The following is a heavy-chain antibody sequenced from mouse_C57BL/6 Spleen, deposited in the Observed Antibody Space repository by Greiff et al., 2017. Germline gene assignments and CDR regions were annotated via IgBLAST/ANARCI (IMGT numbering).Heavy chain of an antibody. CDR2: INPYNGGT. CDR3: ARRDGYEDDYAMDY. Sequence: EVQLQQSGPVLVKPGASVKMSCKASGYTFTDYYMNWVKQSHGKSLEWIGVINPYNGGTSYNQKFKGKATLTVDKSSSTAYMELNSLTSEDSAVYYCARRDGYEDDYAMDYWGQGTSVTVSS. J-gene: IGHJ4*01. D-gene: IGHD2-2*01. CDR1: GYTFTDYY. V-gene: IGHV1-19*01.